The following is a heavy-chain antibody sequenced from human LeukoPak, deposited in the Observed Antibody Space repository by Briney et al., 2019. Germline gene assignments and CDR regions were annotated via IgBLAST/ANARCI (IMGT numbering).Heavy chain of an antibody. CDR1: GFTFSTYA. D-gene: IGHD2-21*02. CDR3: ARRIGVTGGYAFDI. V-gene: IGHV3-23*01. J-gene: IGHJ3*02. CDR2: IRGDDYT. Sequence: GGSLRLSCAASGFTFSTYAMSWVRQAPGKGLEWVSTIRGDDYTYYADSVKGRFTISRHNSKNTLYLQMNSLRAEDTAVYYCARRIGVTGGYAFDIWGQGTMVTVSS.